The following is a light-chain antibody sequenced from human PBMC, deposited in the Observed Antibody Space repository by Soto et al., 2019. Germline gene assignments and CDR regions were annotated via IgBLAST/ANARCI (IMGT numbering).Light chain of an antibody. CDR3: LQHSDYPFT. CDR2: SAS. Sequence: DIQMTQSPSSLSASVGDRVPITCRASQGIRDALGWYQQKPGKVPKRLIYSASSLQNGVPSRFSGSGSETVFTLTISSLQTEDFATYFCLQHSDYPFTFGQGTRLEI. J-gene: IGKJ2*01. V-gene: IGKV1-17*01. CDR1: QGIRDA.